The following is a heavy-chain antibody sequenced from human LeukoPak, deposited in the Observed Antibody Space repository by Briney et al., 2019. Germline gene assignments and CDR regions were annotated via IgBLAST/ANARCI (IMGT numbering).Heavy chain of an antibody. CDR2: MNPNSGNT. V-gene: IGHV1-8*01. Sequence: ASVNVSYKASGYTFTTYDINWVRQATGQGLEWMGWMNPNSGNTGYAQKFQGRITMTWNTSISTAYMELSSLRSEDTAVYYCARWADCSSTSCYNGIDYWGQGTLVTVSS. CDR1: GYTFTTYD. D-gene: IGHD2-2*02. CDR3: ARWADCSSTSCYNGIDY. J-gene: IGHJ4*02.